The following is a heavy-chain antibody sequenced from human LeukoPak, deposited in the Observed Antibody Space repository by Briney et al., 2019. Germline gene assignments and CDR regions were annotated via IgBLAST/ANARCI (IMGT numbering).Heavy chain of an antibody. D-gene: IGHD6-13*01. J-gene: IGHJ3*02. CDR3: ARARSSSSWREGAFDI. V-gene: IGHV4-31*03. Sequence: SQTLSLTCTVSGGSISSGGYYWSWIRQHPGKGLEWIGYIYYSGSTNYNPSLKSRVTISVDTSKNQFSLKLSSVTAADTAVYYCARARSSSSWREGAFDIWGQGTMVTVSS. CDR1: GGSISSGGYY. CDR2: IYYSGST.